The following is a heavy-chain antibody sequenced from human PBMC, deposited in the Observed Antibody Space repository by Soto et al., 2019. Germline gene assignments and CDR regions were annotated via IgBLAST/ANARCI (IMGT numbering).Heavy chain of an antibody. CDR1: GGSISSYY. V-gene: IGHV4-59*08. D-gene: IGHD3-10*01. J-gene: IGHJ6*03. CDR2: IYYSGST. CDR3: ARANRGDSIETKDYCYYMDV. Sequence: SETLSLTCTVSGGSISSYYWSWIRQPPGKGLEWIGYIYYSGSTNYNPSLKSRVTISVDTSKNQFSLKLSSVTAADTAVYYCARANRGDSIETKDYCYYMDVWGTGTTVTVSS.